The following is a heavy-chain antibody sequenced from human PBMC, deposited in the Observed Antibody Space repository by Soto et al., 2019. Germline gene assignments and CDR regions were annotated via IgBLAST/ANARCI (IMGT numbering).Heavy chain of an antibody. V-gene: IGHV4-31*03. CDR3: ARDPGTTHDYYYGMDV. CDR2: IYYSGST. CDR1: GGSISSGGYY. D-gene: IGHD1-1*01. Sequence: QVQLQESGPGLVKPSQTLSLTCTVSGGSISSGGYYWSWIRQHPGKGLEWIGYIYYSGSTYYNPSLKSRVTISVDTSKNQFSLKLSSVTAADTAVYYCARDPGTTHDYYYGMDVWGQGTTVTVSS. J-gene: IGHJ6*02.